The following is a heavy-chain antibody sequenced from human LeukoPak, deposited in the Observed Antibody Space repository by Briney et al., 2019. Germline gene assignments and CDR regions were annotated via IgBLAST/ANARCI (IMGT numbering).Heavy chain of an antibody. CDR3: ARDRDCGGDCYHDAFDI. V-gene: IGHV1-2*02. J-gene: IGHJ3*02. CDR2: INPNSGGT. Sequence: ASVKVSCKGSGYTFTAYYMHWVRQAPGQGLEWMGWINPNSGGTNYAQKFQGRVTVTRDTSISTAYMELSRLRSDDTAVYYCARDRDCGGDCYHDAFDIWGQGTMVTVSS. D-gene: IGHD2-21*01. CDR1: GYTFTAYY.